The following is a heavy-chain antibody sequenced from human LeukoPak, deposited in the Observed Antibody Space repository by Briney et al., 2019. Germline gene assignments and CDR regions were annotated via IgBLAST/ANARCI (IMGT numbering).Heavy chain of an antibody. J-gene: IGHJ5*02. CDR2: INHSGST. V-gene: IGHV4-34*01. Sequence: SETLSLTCAVYGGSFSGYYWSWIRQPPGKGLGWIGEINHSGSTNYNPSLKSRVTISVDTSKNQFSLKLSSVTAADTAVYYCARGEYSYGSRLFDPWGQGTLVTVSS. D-gene: IGHD5-18*01. CDR3: ARGEYSYGSRLFDP. CDR1: GGSFSGYY.